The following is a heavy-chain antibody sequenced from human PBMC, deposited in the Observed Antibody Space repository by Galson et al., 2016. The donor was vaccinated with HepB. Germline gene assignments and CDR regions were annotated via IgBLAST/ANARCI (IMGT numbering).Heavy chain of an antibody. V-gene: IGHV3-23*01. CDR2: ISGSGHII. J-gene: IGHJ4*02. CDR1: GFSFANYA. D-gene: IGHD3-9*01. CDR3: AKGGYFDTTGYFDY. Sequence: SLRLSRAASGFSFANYAMSWVRQTPGKGLEWVAAISGSGHIIYYADSVKGRFTVSRDNSERTLFLEMNSLRAEDTAAYYCAKGGYFDTTGYFDYWGQGTLVTVSS.